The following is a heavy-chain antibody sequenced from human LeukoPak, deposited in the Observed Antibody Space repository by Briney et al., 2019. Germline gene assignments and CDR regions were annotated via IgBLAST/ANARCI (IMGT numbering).Heavy chain of an antibody. Sequence: GASVKVSCKASGYTFTDYYIHWVRQAPGQGLEWMGWINPASGGTNYAQKFQGRVTMTRDTSITTAYMELSSLRSDDTAVYYCARDRDRIVWGRPRYDAFDMWGQGTMVPVPS. D-gene: IGHD3-16*01. CDR2: INPASGGT. V-gene: IGHV1-2*02. CDR1: GYTFTDYY. J-gene: IGHJ3*02. CDR3: ARDRDRIVWGRPRYDAFDM.